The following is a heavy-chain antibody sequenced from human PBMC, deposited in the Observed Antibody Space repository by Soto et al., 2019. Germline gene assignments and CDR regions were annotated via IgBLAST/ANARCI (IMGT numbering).Heavy chain of an antibody. D-gene: IGHD5-18*01. CDR1: GGSISSGGYY. Sequence: QVQLQESGPGLVKPSQTLSLTCTVSGGSISSGGYYWSWIRQHPGKGLEWIGYIYYSGSTYYNPSLKSRVTISVDTSKNQFSLKLSPVTGGGTAVYYCAGSDTAMVQSFDYWGQGSLVTVSS. V-gene: IGHV4-31*03. CDR3: AGSDTAMVQSFDY. CDR2: IYYSGST. J-gene: IGHJ4*02.